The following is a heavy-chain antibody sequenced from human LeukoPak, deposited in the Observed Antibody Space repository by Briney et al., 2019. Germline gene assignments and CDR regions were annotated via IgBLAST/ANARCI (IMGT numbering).Heavy chain of an antibody. CDR2: IASDGST. Sequence: GGSLRLSCAASGFTFSSYWMHWVRQAPGKGLVWVSRIASDGSTVYADSVKGRFTISRDNAKDTMYLQMNSLRAEDTAVYYCARDGNDILTGYYYYYYMDVWGKGTTVTVSS. CDR3: ARDGNDILTGYYYYYYMDV. CDR1: GFTFSSYW. J-gene: IGHJ6*03. V-gene: IGHV3-74*01. D-gene: IGHD3-9*01.